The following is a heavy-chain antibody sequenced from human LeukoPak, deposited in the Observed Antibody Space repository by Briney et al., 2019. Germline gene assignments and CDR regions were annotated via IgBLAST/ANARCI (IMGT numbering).Heavy chain of an antibody. Sequence: PGGSLRLSCAAAGFTFSSYGMRWVRQAPGKGLEWVLGFCGSTGSTHYADSVKGRFTISRDNSRDTLTLQMNSLRGEDTAVYYCARGGMRGKISYTYYYMDVWGKGTTVTVSS. CDR1: GFTFSSYG. V-gene: IGHV3-23*01. CDR3: ARGGMRGKISYTYYYMDV. CDR2: FCGSTGST. J-gene: IGHJ6*03. D-gene: IGHD2-2*02.